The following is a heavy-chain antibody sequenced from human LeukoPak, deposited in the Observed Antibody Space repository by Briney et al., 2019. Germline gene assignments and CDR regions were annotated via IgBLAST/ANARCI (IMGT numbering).Heavy chain of an antibody. V-gene: IGHV3-30*02. CDR2: IRFDGTLK. Sequence: GGSLRLSCAASGFTFLSYGMHWVRQAPGKGLEWVAFIRFDGTLKYYADSVKGRFTISRDNSKKTVYLQMNSLRSDDTAVYYCAKDQDYDNYEWDYWGQGTLVTVSS. J-gene: IGHJ4*02. CDR3: AKDQDYDNYEWDY. CDR1: GFTFLSYG. D-gene: IGHD3-3*01.